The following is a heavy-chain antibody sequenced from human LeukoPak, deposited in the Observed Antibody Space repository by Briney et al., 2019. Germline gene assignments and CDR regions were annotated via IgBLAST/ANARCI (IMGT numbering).Heavy chain of an antibody. CDR3: ANLPITMMVVVHGMDV. Sequence: GGSLRLSCAASGFTFSSYAMSWVRQAPGKGLEWVSAISGSGGSTYYADSVRGRFTISRGNSKNTLYLQMNSLRAEDTAVYYCANLPITMMVVVHGMDVWSQGTTVTVSS. D-gene: IGHD3-22*01. CDR1: GFTFSSYA. J-gene: IGHJ6*02. CDR2: ISGSGGST. V-gene: IGHV3-23*01.